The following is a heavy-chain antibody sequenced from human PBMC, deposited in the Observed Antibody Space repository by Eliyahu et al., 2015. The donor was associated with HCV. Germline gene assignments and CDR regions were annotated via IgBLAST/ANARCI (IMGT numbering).Heavy chain of an antibody. CDR3: ARAGYCRGPSCSRGLFYFYAMDV. D-gene: IGHD2-15*01. J-gene: IGHJ6*02. CDR2: IYSSGST. CDR1: GGSISNSY. Sequence: QVQLQESGPGLVKPSETLSLTCTVSGGSISNSYWSXIRQPPGKGLXWIGYIYSSGSTNYTPSLKSRVTMSVDMSKNHVSLKLTSVTAADTAVYYCARAGYCRGPSCSRGLFYFYAMDVWGQGTTATVSS. V-gene: IGHV4-59*01.